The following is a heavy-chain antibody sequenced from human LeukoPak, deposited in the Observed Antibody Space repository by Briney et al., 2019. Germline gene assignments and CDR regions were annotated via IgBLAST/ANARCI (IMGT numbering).Heavy chain of an antibody. J-gene: IGHJ4*02. Sequence: GGSLRLSCAASGFTFSSYSMNWVRQAPGKGLEWVSSISSSSSYIYYADSVKGRFTISRDNAKDSLYLQMNSLRAEDTAVYYCAGDIVVVPAALWGQGTLVTVSS. CDR1: GFTFSSYS. CDR2: ISSSSSYI. D-gene: IGHD2-2*01. V-gene: IGHV3-21*01. CDR3: AGDIVVVPAAL.